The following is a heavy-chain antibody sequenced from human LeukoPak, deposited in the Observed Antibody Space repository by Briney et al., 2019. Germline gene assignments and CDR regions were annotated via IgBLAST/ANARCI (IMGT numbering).Heavy chain of an antibody. J-gene: IGHJ6*02. D-gene: IGHD3-10*02. CDR3: AKLFGDQTYYYYYGMDV. CDR2: ISGSGGST. Sequence: GGSLRLSCAVSGFTFSSYAMSWVRQAPGKGLEWVSAISGSGGSTYYADSVKGRFTISRDNSKNTLYLQMNSLRAEDTAVYYCAKLFGDQTYYYYYGMDVWGQGTTVTVSS. V-gene: IGHV3-23*01. CDR1: GFTFSSYA.